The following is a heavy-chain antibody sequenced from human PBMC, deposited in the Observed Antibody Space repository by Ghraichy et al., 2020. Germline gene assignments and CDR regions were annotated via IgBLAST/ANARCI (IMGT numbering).Heavy chain of an antibody. Sequence: SETLSLTCAVYGGSFSGYYWSWIRQPPGKGLEWIGEINHSGSTNYNPSLKSRVTISVDTSKNQFSLKLSSVTAADTAVYYCARGGWELLLRGIDYWGQGTLVTVSS. CDR2: INHSGST. J-gene: IGHJ4*02. V-gene: IGHV4-34*01. CDR3: ARGGWELLLRGIDY. CDR1: GGSFSGYY. D-gene: IGHD1-26*01.